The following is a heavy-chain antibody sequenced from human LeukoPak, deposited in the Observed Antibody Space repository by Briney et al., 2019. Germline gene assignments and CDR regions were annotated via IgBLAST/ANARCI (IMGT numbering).Heavy chain of an antibody. D-gene: IGHD3-16*01. CDR2: ISWNSGSI. CDR1: GFTFDDYA. CDR3: AKDMSRGGFDY. J-gene: IGHJ4*02. Sequence: GRSLRLSCAASGFTFDDYAMHWVRQAPGKGLEWVSGISWNSGSIGYADSVKGRFTISRDNGKNALYLQMNSLRAEGMALYYCAKDMSRGGFDYWGQGTLVTVSS. V-gene: IGHV3-9*03.